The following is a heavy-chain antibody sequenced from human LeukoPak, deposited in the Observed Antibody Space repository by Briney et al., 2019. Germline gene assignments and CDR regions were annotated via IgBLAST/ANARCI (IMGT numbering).Heavy chain of an antibody. Sequence: GGSLRLSCAPSGFTVSSNYMSWVRQAPGKGLEWVSAITVSGDYTYYADSVKGRFTISRDNSKNTLYLQMNTLRAEDTAVYYCARVRDYYFDYWGQGTLVTVSS. D-gene: IGHD2-21*02. CDR1: GFTVSSNY. V-gene: IGHV3-23*01. J-gene: IGHJ4*02. CDR3: ARVRDYYFDY. CDR2: ITVSGDYT.